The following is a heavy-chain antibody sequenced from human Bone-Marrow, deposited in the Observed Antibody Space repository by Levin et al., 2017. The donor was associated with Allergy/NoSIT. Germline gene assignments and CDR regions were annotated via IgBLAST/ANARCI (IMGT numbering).Heavy chain of an antibody. CDR3: AREGRAAAGDFDY. J-gene: IGHJ4*02. D-gene: IGHD6-13*01. CDR1: GSSISSGYY. Sequence: GSLRLSCAVSGSSISSGYYWGWIRQPPGKGLEWIGSIYHSGSTYYNPSLKSRVTISVDTSKNQFSLKLSSVTAADTAVYYCAREGRAAAGDFDYWGQGTLVTVSS. CDR2: IYHSGST. V-gene: IGHV4-38-2*02.